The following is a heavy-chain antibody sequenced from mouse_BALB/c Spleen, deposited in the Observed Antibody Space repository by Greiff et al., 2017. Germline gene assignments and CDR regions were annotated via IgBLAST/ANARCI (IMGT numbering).Heavy chain of an antibody. V-gene: IGHV3-2*02. J-gene: IGHJ3*01. CDR1: GYSITSDYA. CDR2: ISYSGST. CDR3: AHYGSSWFAY. Sequence: EVQLQQSGPGLVKPSQSLSLTCTVTGYSITSDYAWNWIRQFPGNKLEWMGYISYSGSTSYNPSLKSRISITRDTSKNQFFLQLNSVTTEDTATYYCAHYGSSWFAYWGQGTLVTVSA. D-gene: IGHD1-1*01.